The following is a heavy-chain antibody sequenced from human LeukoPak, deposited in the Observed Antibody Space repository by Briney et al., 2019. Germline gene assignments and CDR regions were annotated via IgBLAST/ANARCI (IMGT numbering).Heavy chain of an antibody. V-gene: IGHV4-59*01. Sequence: SETLSLTCTVSGGSISSYYWSWIRQPPGKGLEWIAYLFYSGSTDYNPSLESRVTISVDTSKNQFSLKLRSVTAADTAVYYCARDPSYGMFDYWGQGTLVTVSS. CDR3: ARDPSYGMFDY. CDR2: LFYSGST. D-gene: IGHD3-16*01. J-gene: IGHJ4*02. CDR1: GGSISSYY.